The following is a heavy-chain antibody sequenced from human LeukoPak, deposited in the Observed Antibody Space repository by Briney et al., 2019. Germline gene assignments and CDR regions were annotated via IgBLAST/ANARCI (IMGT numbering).Heavy chain of an antibody. CDR3: AREDIVVVPAPQKYYYYYMDV. D-gene: IGHD2-2*01. V-gene: IGHV4-59*01. CDR1: GGSISSYY. CDR2: IYYSGST. J-gene: IGHJ6*03. Sequence: PSETLSLTCTVSGGSISSYYWSWIRQPPGKGLEWIGYIYYSGSTNYNPPLKSRVTISVDTSKNQFSLKLSSVTAADTAVYYCAREDIVVVPAPQKYYYYYMDVWGKGTTVTVSS.